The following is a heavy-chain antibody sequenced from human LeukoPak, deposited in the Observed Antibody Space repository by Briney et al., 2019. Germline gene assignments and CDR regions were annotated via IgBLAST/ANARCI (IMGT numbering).Heavy chain of an antibody. D-gene: IGHD3-10*01. CDR1: GYSFTNYW. Sequence: GESLKISCKGSGYSFTNYWITWVRQMPGKGLEWLGRIDPTDSYTNYSPSFQGQVTISADKSISTAYLQWSSLKASDSAMYYCATNTMFRGIHAFDIWGQGTMVTVSS. J-gene: IGHJ3*02. V-gene: IGHV5-10-1*04. CDR2: IDPTDSYT. CDR3: ATNTMFRGIHAFDI.